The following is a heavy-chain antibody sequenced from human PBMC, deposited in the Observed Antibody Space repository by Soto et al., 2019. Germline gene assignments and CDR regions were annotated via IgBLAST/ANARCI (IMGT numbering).Heavy chain of an antibody. Sequence: SVKVSCKASGGTFSSYAISWVRQAPGQGLEWMGGIIPIFGTANYAQKFQGRVTITADESTSTAYMELSSLRSEDTAVYYCARDRITMVRGAGPNGMDVWGQGTTVTVSS. D-gene: IGHD3-10*01. CDR1: GGTFSSYA. J-gene: IGHJ6*02. CDR2: IIPIFGTA. V-gene: IGHV1-69*13. CDR3: ARDRITMVRGAGPNGMDV.